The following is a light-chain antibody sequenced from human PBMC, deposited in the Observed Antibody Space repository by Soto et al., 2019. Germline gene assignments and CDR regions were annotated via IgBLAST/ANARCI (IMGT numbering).Light chain of an antibody. CDR1: TSNIGNNY. J-gene: IGLJ7*01. V-gene: IGLV1-51*01. CDR3: GAWDSSLSGGV. Sequence: QSVLTQPPSVSAAPGEKVTISCSGSTSNIGNNYVSWYQQVPGTAPKLLIYDNNKRPSEIPDRFSGSKSGTSATLDITGLQNGDEADYYCGAWDSSLSGGVFGGGTQLTVL. CDR2: DNN.